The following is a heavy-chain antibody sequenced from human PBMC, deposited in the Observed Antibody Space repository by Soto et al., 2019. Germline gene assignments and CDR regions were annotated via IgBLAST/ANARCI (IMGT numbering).Heavy chain of an antibody. V-gene: IGHV1-2*04. CDR1: GYTFTGYY. CDR2: INPNSGGT. D-gene: IGHD3-9*01. J-gene: IGHJ6*02. CDR3: ARGEALRYFDWSPPFYYYYGMDV. Sequence: QVQLVQSGAEVKKPGASVKVSCKASGYTFTGYYMHWVRQAPGQGLEWMGWINPNSGGTNYAQKFQGWVTMTRDTSISTAYMELSRLRSDDTAVYYCARGEALRYFDWSPPFYYYYGMDVWGQGTTVTVSS.